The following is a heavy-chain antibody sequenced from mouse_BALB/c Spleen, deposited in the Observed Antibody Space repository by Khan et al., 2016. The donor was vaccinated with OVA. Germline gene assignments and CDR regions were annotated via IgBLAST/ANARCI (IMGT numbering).Heavy chain of an antibody. Sequence: EVQLQQSGAELVKPGASVKLSCTASGFNIKDTYMHWVKQRPEQGLEWIGRIDPANGNTKYDPKFQDKATITAATSSNTAYLQLSSLTSEDTSCYYCARDYWDVFAYWGQGTLVTVSA. J-gene: IGHJ3*01. CDR2: IDPANGNT. CDR1: GFNIKDTY. CDR3: ARDYWDVFAY. V-gene: IGHV14-3*02. D-gene: IGHD4-1*01.